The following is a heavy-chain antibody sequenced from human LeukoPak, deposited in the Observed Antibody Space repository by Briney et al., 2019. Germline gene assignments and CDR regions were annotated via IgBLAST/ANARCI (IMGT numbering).Heavy chain of an antibody. Sequence: GASVKVSCKASGYTFSDYAMHWVRQAPGQRFEWMGWIDAGNGDTRYSQKFQGRVTITRDTSASTAYIELSSLRSEDTAVYYCARGPEGGYYYDSSDAFDIWGQGTMVTVSS. D-gene: IGHD3-22*01. V-gene: IGHV1-3*01. CDR3: ARGPEGGYYYDSSDAFDI. CDR1: GYTFSDYA. J-gene: IGHJ3*02. CDR2: IDAGNGDT.